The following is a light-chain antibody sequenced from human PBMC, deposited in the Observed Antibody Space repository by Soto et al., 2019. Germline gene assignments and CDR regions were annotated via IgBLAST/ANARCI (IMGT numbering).Light chain of an antibody. CDR2: NVS. V-gene: IGLV2-14*01. CDR3: SSYPGSSTSVV. CDR1: SSDVGGYIH. Sequence: QSALTQPASASGSPGQSITISCTGTSSDVGGYIHVSWYQQHPGKAPKLMIYNVSKRPSGVSNRFSGSKSGNTASLTISGLQAEDEADYYCSSYPGSSTSVVFGGGTKLTVL. J-gene: IGLJ2*01.